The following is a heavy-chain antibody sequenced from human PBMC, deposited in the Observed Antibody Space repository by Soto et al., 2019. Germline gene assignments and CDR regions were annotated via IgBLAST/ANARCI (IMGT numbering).Heavy chain of an antibody. CDR3: ARVRGSTGYLGREHYFDY. CDR1: GFSVTNNY. D-gene: IGHD2-2*01. Sequence: PGGSLRLSCAASGFSVTNNYMNWVRQAPGKGLEWVSIIDIGGNTYYADSVKDGFTISRDNSRNTLYLHMDSLRAEDTAVYYCARVRGSTGYLGREHYFDYWGQGTLVTVSS. CDR2: IDIGGNT. V-gene: IGHV3-66*01. J-gene: IGHJ4*02.